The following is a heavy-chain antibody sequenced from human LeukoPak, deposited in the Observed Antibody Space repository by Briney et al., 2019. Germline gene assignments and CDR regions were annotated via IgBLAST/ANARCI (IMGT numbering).Heavy chain of an antibody. CDR2: IYHTGST. J-gene: IGHJ4*02. CDR1: GGSVSDYY. CDR3: ARLGYDILTGFFYFDY. D-gene: IGHD3-9*01. Sequence: SETLSLTCTISGGSVSDYYWSWIRQSPGKGLEWIGYIYHTGSTNYNPSLKSRVTISVDTSKNQFSLKLSSVTAADTAVYYCARLGYDILTGFFYFDYWGQGTLVTVSS. V-gene: IGHV4-59*08.